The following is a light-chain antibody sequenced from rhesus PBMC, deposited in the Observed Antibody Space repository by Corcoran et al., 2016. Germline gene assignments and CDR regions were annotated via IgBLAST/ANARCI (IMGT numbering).Light chain of an antibody. CDR1: QSVGSY. CDR3: QQSSNLYS. CDR2: GAP. V-gene: IGKV3-24*04. Sequence: ETVVTQSPATLALSPGERATLSCRASQSVGSYLAWSKQTPGQAPRLLIYGAPSRANGIPDRFSGRVSGTDFTFTISSLEPEDVGVYYCQQSSNLYSFGQGTKVEIK. J-gene: IGKJ2*01.